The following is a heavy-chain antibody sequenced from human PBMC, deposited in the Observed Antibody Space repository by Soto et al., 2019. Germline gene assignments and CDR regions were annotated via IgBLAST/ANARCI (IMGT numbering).Heavy chain of an antibody. V-gene: IGHV3-30-3*01. CDR2: ISYDGSNK. CDR3: TRDRLRYNWNDFPYYYYGMDV. CDR1: GFTFSSYA. Sequence: QVQLVESGGGAVQPGRSLRLSCAASGFTFSSYAMHWVRQAPGKGLAWVAVISYDGSNKYYADSVKGRFTISRDNSKNTLYLQMNSLRAEDTAVYYCTRDRLRYNWNDFPYYYYGMDVWGQGTTVTVSS. D-gene: IGHD1-1*01. J-gene: IGHJ6*02.